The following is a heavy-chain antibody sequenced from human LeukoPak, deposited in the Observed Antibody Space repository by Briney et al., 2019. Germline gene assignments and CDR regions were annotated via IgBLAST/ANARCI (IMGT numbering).Heavy chain of an antibody. V-gene: IGHV4-59*01. CDR1: GGSFNTYY. J-gene: IGHJ4*02. D-gene: IGHD3-10*01. Sequence: SETLSLTCSVSGGSFNTYYWSWIRQPPGKGLEWIGYIYYSGNTNYNPTLKSRVTISVDTSKSQFSLKLTSAAAADTAVYYCVSYGGSGSYCFGYWGQGTLVTVSS. CDR2: IYYSGNT. CDR3: VSYGGSGSYCFGY.